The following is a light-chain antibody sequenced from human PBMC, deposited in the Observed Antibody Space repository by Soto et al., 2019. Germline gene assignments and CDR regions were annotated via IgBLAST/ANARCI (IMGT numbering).Light chain of an antibody. Sequence: DIQLTQSPSFLSASVGDRVTITCRASQGISSYLAWYQLKPGKAPKLLISTASSLQSGVPSRFSGSGSGTEFTLTISSLQPEDFATYYCQQYNSYSTFGQGTKVDI. V-gene: IGKV1-9*01. CDR1: QGISSY. J-gene: IGKJ1*01. CDR3: QQYNSYST. CDR2: TAS.